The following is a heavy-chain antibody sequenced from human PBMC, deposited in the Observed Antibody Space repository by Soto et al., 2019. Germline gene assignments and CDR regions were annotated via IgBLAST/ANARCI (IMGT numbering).Heavy chain of an antibody. D-gene: IGHD2-15*01. CDR2: IIPIFGTA. CDR1: GGTFSSYA. Sequence: SVKVSCKASGGTFSSYAISWVRQAPGQGLEWMGGIIPIFGTANYAQRFQGRVTITADESTSTAYMELSSLRSEDTAVYYCAREGLDCSGGSCYSGYFQHWSQGTLVTVSS. J-gene: IGHJ1*01. CDR3: AREGLDCSGGSCYSGYFQH. V-gene: IGHV1-69*13.